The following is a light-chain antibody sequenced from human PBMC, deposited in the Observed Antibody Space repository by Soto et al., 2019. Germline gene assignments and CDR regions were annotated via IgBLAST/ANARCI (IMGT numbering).Light chain of an antibody. V-gene: IGKV3-15*01. CDR2: GSS. Sequence: EIVLTQSPATLSLSPLEICTLSCSATETISTNLAWFQRKPGQPPRLLIYGSSTRATGVPDRFSGSGSGTEFTLIISSLQSEDVALYYCQQYSNWPPAITFGQGTRLEIK. CDR1: ETISTN. CDR3: QQYSNWPPAIT. J-gene: IGKJ5*01.